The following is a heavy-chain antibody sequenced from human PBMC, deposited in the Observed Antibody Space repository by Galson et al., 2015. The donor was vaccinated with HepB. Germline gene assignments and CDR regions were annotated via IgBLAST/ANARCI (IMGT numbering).Heavy chain of an antibody. CDR3: ARGVYSLGRSFDF. CDR1: GGSINNYY. J-gene: IGHJ3*01. Sequence: ETLSLTCTVSGGSINNYYWTWIRQAPGKGLEWIGFIYYSGTTYYNPSLKSRVTISVDTSKNLFSLKLNSVTAADSAMYYCARGVYSLGRSFDFWGQGTMVTVSS. V-gene: IGHV4-59*01. D-gene: IGHD6-13*01. CDR2: IYYSGTT.